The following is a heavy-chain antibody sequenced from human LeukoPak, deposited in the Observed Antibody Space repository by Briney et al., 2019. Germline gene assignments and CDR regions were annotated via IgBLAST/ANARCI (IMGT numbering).Heavy chain of an antibody. D-gene: IGHD4-23*01. Sequence: SETLSLTCTVSGGSISSYYWSWIRQPPGKGLEWIGYIYYSGSTNYNPSLKGRVTISVATSKNQFSLKLSSVTAADTAVYYCARVPGGINNWFDPWGQGTLVTVSS. CDR2: IYYSGST. CDR1: GGSISSYY. CDR3: ARVPGGINNWFDP. J-gene: IGHJ5*02. V-gene: IGHV4-59*01.